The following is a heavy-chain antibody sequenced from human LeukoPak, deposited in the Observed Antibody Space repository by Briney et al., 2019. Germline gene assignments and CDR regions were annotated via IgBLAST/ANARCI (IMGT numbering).Heavy chain of an antibody. CDR3: AREVIGGNCA. CDR1: GFSFSSYD. Sequence: GGSLRLSCAAPGFSFSSYDMNWVRQAPGKGLEWVSSISSSSSYIYYADSVKGRSIISRDNAKNSLYLQMDSLRAEDTAMYYCAREVIGGNCAWGQGTLVTVSS. V-gene: IGHV3-21*01. CDR2: ISSSSSYI. J-gene: IGHJ4*02. D-gene: IGHD4-23*01.